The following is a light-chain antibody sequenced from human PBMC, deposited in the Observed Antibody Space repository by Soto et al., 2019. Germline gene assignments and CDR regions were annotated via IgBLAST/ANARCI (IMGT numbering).Light chain of an antibody. CDR3: QQYGSSPPRT. V-gene: IGKV3-20*01. CDR2: DAS. CDR1: QSLSSSQ. Sequence: EIVLTQSPGTLSLSPGERATLSCRASQSLSSSQLAWYQQKPGQAPRLLIHDASSRATGISDRFTGSGSGTDFTLTISRLEPEDFAVYYCQQYGSSPPRTFGQGTKVDIK. J-gene: IGKJ1*01.